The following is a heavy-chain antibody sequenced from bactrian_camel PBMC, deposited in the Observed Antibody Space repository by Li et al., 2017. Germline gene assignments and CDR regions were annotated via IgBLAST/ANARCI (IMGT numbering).Heavy chain of an antibody. Sequence: VQLVESGGGSVQAGRSLRLSCVASGFKWGTLCMGWFRQAPGKEREGVATIYVDGRTDYSASVKGRFTISQDTEKNTVYLQMNSLKPEDTAMYYCAADPKVPPYDCSSASLWGSGYTTWGSGTQVTVS. D-gene: IGHD3*01. CDR3: AADPKVPPYDCSSASLWGSGYTT. CDR2: IYVDGRT. V-gene: IGHV3S56*01. J-gene: IGHJ4*01. CDR1: GFKWGTLC.